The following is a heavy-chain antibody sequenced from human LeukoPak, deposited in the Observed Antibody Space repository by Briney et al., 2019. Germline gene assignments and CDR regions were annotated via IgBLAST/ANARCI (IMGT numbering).Heavy chain of an antibody. D-gene: IGHD2-8*01. CDR2: IQYDGSNA. J-gene: IGHJ6*03. V-gene: IGHV3-30*02. CDR3: AKDRCSNGVGCYYYYMDV. Sequence: GGSLRLSCAASRFTFSSYGMHWVRQAPGKGLECVACIQYDGSNAQYADSVKGRFGISRDSSKNILYLQMNSLRAEDTAVYYCAKDRCSNGVGCYYYYMDVWGKGTTVTISS. CDR1: RFTFSSYG.